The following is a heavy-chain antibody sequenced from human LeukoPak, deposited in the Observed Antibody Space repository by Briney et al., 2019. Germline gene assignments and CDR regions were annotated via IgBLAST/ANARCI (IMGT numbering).Heavy chain of an antibody. Sequence: GASVKVSCKASGYTFTSYYMHWVRQAPGQGLEWMGIINPSGGSTNYAQKFQGRVTMTRDTSISTAYMELSRLRSDDTAVYYCARVLRGGRWFDPWGQGTLVTVSS. CDR1: GYTFTSYY. CDR3: ARVLRGGRWFDP. V-gene: IGHV1-2*02. J-gene: IGHJ5*02. CDR2: INPSGGST. D-gene: IGHD3-10*01.